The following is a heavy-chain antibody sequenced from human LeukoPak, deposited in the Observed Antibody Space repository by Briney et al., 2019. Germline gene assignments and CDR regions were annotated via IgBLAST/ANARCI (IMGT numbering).Heavy chain of an antibody. CDR1: GGSISSYY. D-gene: IGHD3-9*01. V-gene: IGHV4-59*01. CDR2: IYYSGST. Sequence: SETLSLTCTVSGGSISSYYWSWIRQPPGKGLEWIGYIYYSGSTNYNPSLKSRFTISVDTSKNQFSLKLSSVTAADTDVYYCARGVVRYFDWLYFDYWGQGTLVTVSS. CDR3: ARGVVRYFDWLYFDY. J-gene: IGHJ4*02.